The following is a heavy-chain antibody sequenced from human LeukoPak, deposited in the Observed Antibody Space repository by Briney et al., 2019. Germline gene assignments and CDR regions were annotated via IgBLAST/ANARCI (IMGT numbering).Heavy chain of an antibody. Sequence: GGTLRLSCEVSGFTFSSYHMNWVRQPPGKGLEWVSSIGSSGSYIYYADSLTGRFTITRDNAKNSLYLQMNSLRAEETAMYYCARRATTERGHSYGLDFWGQGTLVTVSS. J-gene: IGHJ4*02. CDR3: ARRATTERGHSYGLDF. CDR2: IGSSGSYI. CDR1: GFTFSSYH. D-gene: IGHD5-18*01. V-gene: IGHV3-21*01.